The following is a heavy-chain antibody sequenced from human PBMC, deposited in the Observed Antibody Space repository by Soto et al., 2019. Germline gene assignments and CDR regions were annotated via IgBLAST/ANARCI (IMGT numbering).Heavy chain of an antibody. CDR1: GGSFSGYD. J-gene: IGHJ6*02. CDR2: INHSGST. CDR3: ARGGSGSFGYYYYGMDV. V-gene: IGHV4-34*01. Sequence: SETPSLTCAVYGGSFSGYDWSWMRQPSGKGLEWIGEINHSGSTNYNPSLKSRVTISVDTSKNQFSLKLSSVNAADTAVYYCARGGSGSFGYYYYGMDVWGQGTTVT. D-gene: IGHD3-10*01.